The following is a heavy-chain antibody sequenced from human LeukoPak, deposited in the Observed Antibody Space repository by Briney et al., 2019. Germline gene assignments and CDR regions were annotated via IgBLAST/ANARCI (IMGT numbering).Heavy chain of an antibody. J-gene: IGHJ4*02. Sequence: PGGSLRLSCAAPGFTFSSYAMSWVRQAQGKGLEWVSAISGSGGSTYYADSVKGRFTISRDNSKNTLYLQMNSLRAEDTAVYYCAKDGEDSAMGSWEWELLRTYGLDYWGQGTLVTVSS. CDR2: ISGSGGST. V-gene: IGHV3-23*01. CDR1: GFTFSSYA. D-gene: IGHD1-26*01. CDR3: AKDGEDSAMGSWEWELLRTYGLDY.